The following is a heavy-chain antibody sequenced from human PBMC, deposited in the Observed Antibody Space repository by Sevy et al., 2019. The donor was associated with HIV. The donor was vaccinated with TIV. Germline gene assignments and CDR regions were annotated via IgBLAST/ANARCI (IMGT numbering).Heavy chain of an antibody. Sequence: GGSLRLSCAASGCTFSNYGIHWVRQAPGKGLEWVAFIRYDGSNEYYVDSVKGRFTISRDNSKSTLYLQMNSLSAEDTAVYYCAKDRKVLLVVYAIPFDALDIWGQGTMVTVSS. CDR2: IRYDGSNE. V-gene: IGHV3-30*02. J-gene: IGHJ3*02. CDR1: GCTFSNYG. D-gene: IGHD2-8*02. CDR3: AKDRKVLLVVYAIPFDALDI.